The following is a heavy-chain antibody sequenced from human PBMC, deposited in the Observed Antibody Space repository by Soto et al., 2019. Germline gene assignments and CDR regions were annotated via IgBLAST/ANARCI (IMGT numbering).Heavy chain of an antibody. V-gene: IGHV3-23*01. J-gene: IGHJ4*02. CDR3: AKNGLDNSPSAIDS. CDR2: ITGSGRDT. Sequence: EVQLLESGGGLAQPGGSLRLSCAASGFTFRNNVLSWVRQAPGKGLDWVSGITGSGRDTYYADSVKGRFTISRDNSKNMVFQQMNSLRAEDTALYYCAKNGLDNSPSAIDSWGPGTLVTVSS. CDR1: GFTFRNNV. D-gene: IGHD2-8*01.